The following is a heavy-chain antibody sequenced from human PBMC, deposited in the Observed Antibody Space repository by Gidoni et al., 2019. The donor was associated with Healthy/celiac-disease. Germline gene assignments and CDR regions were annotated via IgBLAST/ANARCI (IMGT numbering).Heavy chain of an antibody. CDR2: IYPSGST. CDR1: GYSISSGYY. J-gene: IGHJ4*02. D-gene: IGHD4-17*01. V-gene: IGHV4-38-2*01. Sequence: QVQLQESGPGLVKPSETLSLTCAVSGYSISSGYYWGWIRQPPGKGLEWIGSIYPSGSTYYNPSHKRRVTISVDTSKNQFSLKLSSVTAADTAVYYCARVGHSTTNTVIYWGQGTLVTVSS. CDR3: ARVGHSTTNTVIY.